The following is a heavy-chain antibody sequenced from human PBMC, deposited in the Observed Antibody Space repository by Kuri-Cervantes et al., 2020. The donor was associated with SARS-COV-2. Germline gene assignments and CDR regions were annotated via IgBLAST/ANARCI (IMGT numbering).Heavy chain of an antibody. CDR2: IYYSGST. J-gene: IGHJ5*02. Sequence: ESLKISCAVYGGSFSGHYWSWIRQPPGKGLEWIGYIYYSGSTNYNPSLKSRVTISVDTSKNQFSLKLSSVTAADTAVYYCARDPNANHNNWFDPWGQGTLVTVSS. CDR1: GGSFSGHY. V-gene: IGHV4-59*11. D-gene: IGHD4/OR15-4a*01. CDR3: ARDPNANHNNWFDP.